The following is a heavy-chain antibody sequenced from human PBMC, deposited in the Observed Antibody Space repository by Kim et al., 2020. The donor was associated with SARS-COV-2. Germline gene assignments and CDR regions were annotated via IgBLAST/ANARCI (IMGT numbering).Heavy chain of an antibody. CDR1: GYTFTSYY. CDR3: ARDEGYCTHGVCPPS. D-gene: IGHD2-8*01. V-gene: IGHV1-46*01. CDR2: INPSGGST. Sequence: ASVKVSCKASGYTFTSYYMHWVRQAPGQGLEWMGIINPSGGSTSCAQKFQGRVTMTRDTSTSTVYMELSSLRSEDTAVYYCARDEGYCTHGVCPPSWGQGTLVTVSS. J-gene: IGHJ4*02.